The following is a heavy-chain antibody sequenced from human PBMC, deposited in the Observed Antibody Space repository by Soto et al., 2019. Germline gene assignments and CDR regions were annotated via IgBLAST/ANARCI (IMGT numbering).Heavy chain of an antibody. CDR2: ISYDGSNK. V-gene: IGHV3-30-3*01. J-gene: IGHJ6*02. Sequence: PGGSLRLSCAASGFTFSSYAMHWVRQAPGKGLEWVAVISYDGSNKYYADSVKGRFTISRDNSKNTLYLQMNSLRAEDTAVYYCARNPKYCTNGVCYGGGYYYYGMDVWGQGTTVTVSS. CDR1: GFTFSSYA. CDR3: ARNPKYCTNGVCYGGGYYYYGMDV. D-gene: IGHD2-8*01.